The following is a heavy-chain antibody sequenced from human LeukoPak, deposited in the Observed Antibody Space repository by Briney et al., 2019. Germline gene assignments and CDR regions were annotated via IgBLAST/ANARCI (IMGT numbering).Heavy chain of an antibody. J-gene: IGHJ4*02. CDR1: GGSISSYY. V-gene: IGHV4-59*01. CDR2: IYYSGST. Sequence: PSETLSLTCTVSGGSISSYYWSWIRQPPGRGLEWIGYIYYSGSTNYNPSLKSRVTISVDTSKNQFSLKLSSVTAADTAVYYCARVVNRVYFDYWGQGTLVTVS. D-gene: IGHD4-23*01. CDR3: ARVVNRVYFDY.